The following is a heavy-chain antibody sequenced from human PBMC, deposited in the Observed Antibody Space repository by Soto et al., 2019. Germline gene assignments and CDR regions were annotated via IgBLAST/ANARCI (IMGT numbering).Heavy chain of an antibody. CDR3: ARGGGVYYFDY. V-gene: IGHV4-59*01. J-gene: IGHJ4*02. D-gene: IGHD2-8*02. Sequence: SETLSLTCTVSGGSISSYYWSWIRQPPGKGLEWIGYIYSSGITDYNPSLKSRVTISVDTSKSQFSLKLSSVTAADTAVYYCARGGGVYYFDYWGQGTLVTVSS. CDR2: IYSSGIT. CDR1: GGSISSYY.